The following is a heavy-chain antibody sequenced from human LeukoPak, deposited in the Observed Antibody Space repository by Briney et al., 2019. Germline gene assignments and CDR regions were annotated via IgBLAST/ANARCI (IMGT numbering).Heavy chain of an antibody. CDR1: GYTFTSYD. J-gene: IGHJ4*02. D-gene: IGHD5-24*01. Sequence: ASVKVSCKASGYTFTSYDINWVRQATGQGLEWMGWMNPNSGNTGYAQKFQGRVTMTRNSSISTAYMELSSLRSEDTAVYYCARARRWPERGYGYNSPNTFDYWGQGTLVTVSS. CDR2: MNPNSGNT. CDR3: ARARRWPERGYGYNSPNTFDY. V-gene: IGHV1-8*01.